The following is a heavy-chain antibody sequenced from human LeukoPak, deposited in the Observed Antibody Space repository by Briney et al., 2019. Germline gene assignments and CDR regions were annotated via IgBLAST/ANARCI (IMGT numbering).Heavy chain of an antibody. CDR1: GYTFTSYD. CDR2: MNPNSGNT. D-gene: IGHD6-13*01. V-gene: IGHV1-8*03. CDR3: ARGYSNSWYFTYDYMDV. Sequence: ASVKVSCKASGYTFTSYDINWVRQATGQGLEWMGWMNPNSGNTGYAQKFQGRVTITRNTSTSTAYMELSNLRSEDTAVYYCARGYSNSWYFTYDYMDVWGEGTTVTVSS. J-gene: IGHJ6*03.